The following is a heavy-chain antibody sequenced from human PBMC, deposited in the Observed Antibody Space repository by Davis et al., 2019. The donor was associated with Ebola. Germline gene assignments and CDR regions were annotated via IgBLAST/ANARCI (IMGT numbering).Heavy chain of an antibody. Sequence: PGGSLRLSCAASGFTFRDYAMNWVRQAPGKGLEWVSTMSGTDESGFTTYYADSVKGRFSISRDNSKNTLFLQINGLRAEDTALYYCSKGIYLLDYWGQGTLVTVSS. V-gene: IGHV3-23*01. CDR1: GFTFRDYA. CDR3: SKGIYLLDY. J-gene: IGHJ4*02. D-gene: IGHD5/OR15-5a*01. CDR2: MSGTDESGFTT.